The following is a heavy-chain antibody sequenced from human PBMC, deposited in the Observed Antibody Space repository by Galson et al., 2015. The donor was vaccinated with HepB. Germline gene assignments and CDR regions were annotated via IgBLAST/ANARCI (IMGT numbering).Heavy chain of an antibody. CDR3: ARYPDSSGYYGPFDY. CDR2: IYWNDDK. V-gene: IGHV2-5*01. Sequence: PALVKPTQTLTLTCTFSGFSLSTTGVGVGWIRQPPGKALEWLALIYWNDDKRYSPSLKSRLTITKDTSKNQVVLTMTNMDPVDTASYFCARYPDSSGYYGPFDYWGQGTLVTVSS. J-gene: IGHJ4*02. CDR1: GFSLSTTGVG. D-gene: IGHD3-22*01.